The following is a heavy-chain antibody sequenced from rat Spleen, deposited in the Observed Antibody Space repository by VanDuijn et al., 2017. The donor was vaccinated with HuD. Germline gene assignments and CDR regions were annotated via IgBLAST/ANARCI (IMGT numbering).Heavy chain of an antibody. Sequence: VQLKESGPDLVQPAQTLSLTCTVSGFSLTSYGVSWVRQPPGKGLEWVASITNTGGSTYYGDSVKGRFTISRDIAKSTLYLQMNNLRSEDTATYYCARHNSGYGVMDAWGQGASVTVSS. CDR2: ITNTGGST. V-gene: IGHV5-31*01. CDR1: GFSLTSYG. CDR3: ARHNSGYGVMDA. D-gene: IGHD4-3*01. J-gene: IGHJ4*01.